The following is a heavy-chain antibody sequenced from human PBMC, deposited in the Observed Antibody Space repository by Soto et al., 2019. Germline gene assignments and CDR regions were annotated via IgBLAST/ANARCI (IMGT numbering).Heavy chain of an antibody. D-gene: IGHD1-26*01. V-gene: IGHV1-8*01. CDR1: GYTFTTYD. Sequence: ASVKVSCKASGYTFTTYDINWVRQATGQGLEWLGWMNPDSGNTGFAQKFQGRVTMTRINSISTAYLELTSLSSEDTAVYCCVGGQLHNGIYTGDYWGRRSLVTVAS. CDR3: VGGQLHNGIYTGDY. CDR2: MNPDSGNT. J-gene: IGHJ4*02.